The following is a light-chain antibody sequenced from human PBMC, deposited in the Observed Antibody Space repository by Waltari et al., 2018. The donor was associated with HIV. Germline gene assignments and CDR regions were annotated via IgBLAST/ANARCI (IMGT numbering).Light chain of an antibody. J-gene: IGLJ2*01. Sequence: SYELTQPPSVSVSPGQTASITCSGDKLGDKYACWYQQKPGLSPVLVIYQDSKRPSGIPERFSGSNSGNTATLTISGTQAMDEADYYCQAWDSIHVVFGGGTKLTVL. CDR3: QAWDSIHVV. CDR2: QDS. CDR1: KLGDKY. V-gene: IGLV3-1*01.